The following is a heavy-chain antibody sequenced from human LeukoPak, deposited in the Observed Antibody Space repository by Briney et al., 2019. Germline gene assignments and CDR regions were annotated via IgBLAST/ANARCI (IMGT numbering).Heavy chain of an antibody. CDR2: IKQDGSEK. D-gene: IGHD2-15*01. CDR3: ARSPDIVVVVAASFFDY. CDR1: GFTFSSYW. V-gene: IGHV3-7*01. J-gene: IGHJ4*02. Sequence: PGGSLRLSCAASGFTFSSYWMSWVGQAPGKGLEWVANIKQDGSEKYYVDSVKGRFTISRDNAKNSLYLQMNSLRAEDTAVYYCARSPDIVVVVAASFFDYWGQGTLVTVSS.